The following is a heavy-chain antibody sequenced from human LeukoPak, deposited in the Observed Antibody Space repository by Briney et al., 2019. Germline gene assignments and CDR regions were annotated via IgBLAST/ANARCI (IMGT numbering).Heavy chain of an antibody. CDR3: AKQRGYYDSNFQH. CDR1: GFTFSSYE. V-gene: IGHV3-48*03. Sequence: GGSLRLSCAASGFTFSSYEMNWVRQAPGKGLEWVSYISSSGSTIYYADFVKGRFTISRDNAKNSLYLQMNSLRAEDTAVYYCAKQRGYYDSNFQHWGQGTLVTVSS. J-gene: IGHJ1*01. D-gene: IGHD3-22*01. CDR2: ISSSGSTI.